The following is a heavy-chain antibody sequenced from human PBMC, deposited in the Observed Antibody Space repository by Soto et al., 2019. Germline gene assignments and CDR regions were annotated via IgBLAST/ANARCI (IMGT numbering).Heavy chain of an antibody. D-gene: IGHD1-26*01. CDR1: GGSISSYY. CDR3: AREAYSGSYSY. Sequence: SETLSLTCTVSGGSISSYYWSWIRQPPGKGLEWIGYIYYSGSTNYNPSLKSRVTISVDTYKNQISLKLCSVTAENRAVYYCAREAYSGSYSYWGQGTLVTVS. J-gene: IGHJ4*02. V-gene: IGHV4-59*01. CDR2: IYYSGST.